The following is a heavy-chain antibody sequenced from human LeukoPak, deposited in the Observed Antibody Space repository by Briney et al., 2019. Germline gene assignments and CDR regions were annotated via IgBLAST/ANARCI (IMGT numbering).Heavy chain of an antibody. CDR1: GGSFSGYY. D-gene: IGHD1-26*01. V-gene: IGHV4-34*01. Sequence: SETLSLTCAVYGGSFSGYYWSWIRQPPGKGLEWIGEINHSGSTNYNPSLESRVTISVDTSKNQFSLKLSSVTAADTAVYYCARARRVFIVGATDFDYWGQGTLVTVSS. J-gene: IGHJ4*02. CDR3: ARARRVFIVGATDFDY. CDR2: INHSGST.